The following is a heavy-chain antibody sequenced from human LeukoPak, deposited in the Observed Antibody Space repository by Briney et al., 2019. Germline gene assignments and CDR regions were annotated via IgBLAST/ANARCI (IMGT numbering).Heavy chain of an antibody. CDR1: GGSFSGYY. CDR3: AREPYYDILTGSFDY. V-gene: IGHV4-34*01. CDR2: INHSGST. D-gene: IGHD3-9*01. Sequence: SETLSLTCAVYGGSFSGYYWSWVRQPPGKGLEGSREINHSGSTNYNPSLKRRVTISVDTSKNQFSLKLSSVPAADTAVYYCAREPYYDILTGSFDYWGQGTLVTVSS. J-gene: IGHJ4*02.